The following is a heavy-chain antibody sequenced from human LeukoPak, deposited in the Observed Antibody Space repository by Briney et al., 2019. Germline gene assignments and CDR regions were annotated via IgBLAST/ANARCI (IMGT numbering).Heavy chain of an antibody. V-gene: IGHV1-69*06. J-gene: IGHJ5*02. CDR1: GYTFTSYA. D-gene: IGHD6-13*01. CDR3: ARGFSSHNWFDP. CDR2: IIPIFGTA. Sequence: ASVKVSCKASGYTFTSYAMNWVRQAPGQGLEWMGGIIPIFGTANYAQKFQGRVTITADKSTSTAYMELSSLRSEDTAVYYCARGFSSHNWFDPWGQGTLVTVSS.